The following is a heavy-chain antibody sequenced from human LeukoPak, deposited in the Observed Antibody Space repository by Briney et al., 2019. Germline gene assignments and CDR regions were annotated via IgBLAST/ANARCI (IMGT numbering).Heavy chain of an antibody. CDR2: ISFDGTNK. V-gene: IGHV3-30-3*01. CDR1: GFTLSRYT. D-gene: IGHD5-18*01. Sequence: GGSLRLSCAASGFTLSRYTLHWVRQAPGKGLEWVAVISFDGTNKYYANSVKGRFTISRDNSRNTLSLQMDSLRAEDTAVYYCGRGSDTSHADYWGQGTLVTVSS. J-gene: IGHJ4*02. CDR3: GRGSDTSHADY.